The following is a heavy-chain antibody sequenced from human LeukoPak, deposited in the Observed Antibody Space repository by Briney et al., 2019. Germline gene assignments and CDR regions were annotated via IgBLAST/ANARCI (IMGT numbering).Heavy chain of an antibody. CDR3: ARVEGLSSSPRTLRY. J-gene: IGHJ4*02. V-gene: IGHV1-46*01. D-gene: IGHD2-15*01. Sequence: GASVKVSCKASGYTFTSYYMHWVRQAPGQGLEWMGIINPSGGSTSYAQKFQGRVTMTRDTSTSTVYMELTRLTSDDTAIYYCARVEGLSSSPRTLRYWGQGTLVSVSS. CDR2: INPSGGST. CDR1: GYTFTSYY.